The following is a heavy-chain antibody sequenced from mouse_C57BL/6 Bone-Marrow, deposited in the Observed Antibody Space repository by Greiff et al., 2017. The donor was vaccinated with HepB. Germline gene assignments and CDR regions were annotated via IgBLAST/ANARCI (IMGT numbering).Heavy chain of an antibody. CDR1: GYTFTDYN. CDR2: INPNNGGT. Sequence: VQLQQSGPELVKPGASVKIPCKASGYTFTDYNMDWVQQSHGKSLEWIGDINPNNGGTSYNQKFKGKVTLTVDKSSSTAYMELRSLTSEDTAVYYCARWGGQLRLEGAMDYWGQGTSVTVSA. CDR3: ARWGGQLRLEGAMDY. V-gene: IGHV1-18*01. D-gene: IGHD3-2*02. J-gene: IGHJ4*01.